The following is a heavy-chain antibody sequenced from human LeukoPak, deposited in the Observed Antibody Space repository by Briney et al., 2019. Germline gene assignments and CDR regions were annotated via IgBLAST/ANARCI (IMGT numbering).Heavy chain of an antibody. D-gene: IGHD1-26*01. J-gene: IGHJ4*02. CDR2: INHSGST. V-gene: IGHV4-34*01. Sequence: SETLSLTCAVYSGSFSGYYWSWIRQPPGKGLEWIGEINHSGSTNYNPSLKSRVTISVDTSKNQFSLKLSSVTAADTAVYYCARGRTRYGGYVDYWGQGTLVTVSS. CDR3: ARGRTRYGGYVDY. CDR1: SGSFSGYY.